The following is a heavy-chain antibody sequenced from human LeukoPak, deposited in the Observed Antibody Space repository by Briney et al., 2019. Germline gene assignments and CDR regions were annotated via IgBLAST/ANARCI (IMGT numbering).Heavy chain of an antibody. CDR2: ISGSGGST. Sequence: GGSLRLSCAASGFTFDNFVMSWVRQAPGKGLEWVSGISGSGGSTYYADSLKGRFTISRDNSKNTLYLQMNSLRAEGTAVYYCAKDQTMIRGVGFGYWGQGTLVTVSS. V-gene: IGHV3-23*01. D-gene: IGHD3-10*01. J-gene: IGHJ4*02. CDR1: GFTFDNFV. CDR3: AKDQTMIRGVGFGY.